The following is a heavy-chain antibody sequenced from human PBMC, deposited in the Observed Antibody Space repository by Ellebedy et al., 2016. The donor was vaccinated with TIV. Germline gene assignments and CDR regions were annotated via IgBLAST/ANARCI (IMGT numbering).Heavy chain of an antibody. V-gene: IGHV3-30*03. CDR1: GFTFSSYG. CDR2: ISYDGSNK. Sequence: GGSLRLSXAASGFTFSSYGMHWVRQAPGKGLEWVAVISYDGSNKYYADSVKGRFTISRDNSKNTLYLQMNSLRAEDTAVYYCARDVSHTDYGMDVWGQGTTVTVSS. D-gene: IGHD2-2*02. CDR3: ARDVSHTDYGMDV. J-gene: IGHJ6*02.